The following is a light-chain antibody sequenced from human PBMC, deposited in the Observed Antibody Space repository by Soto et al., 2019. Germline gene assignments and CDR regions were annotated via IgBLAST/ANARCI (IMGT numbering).Light chain of an antibody. CDR2: EGS. J-gene: IGLJ1*01. CDR3: CSYAGSSTLV. Sequence: QSALTQPASVSGSPGQSITISCTGTSSDVGSYNLVSWYQQHPGKAPKLMIYEGSKRPSGVSNRLSGSKSGNTASLPISGIQAQDEADYDCCSYAGSSTLVFGTGTKVT. CDR1: SSDVGSYNL. V-gene: IGLV2-23*01.